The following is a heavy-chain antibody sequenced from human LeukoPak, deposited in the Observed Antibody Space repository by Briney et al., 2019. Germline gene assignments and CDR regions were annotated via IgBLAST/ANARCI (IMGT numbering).Heavy chain of an antibody. V-gene: IGHV4-39*07. CDR3: ARDGLWIQNTFNI. Sequence: SETLSLTCTVSGGSISSSSYYWGWIRQPPGKGLEWIGSISYSGSTYYNPSLKSRVTISVDTSKNQFSLRLSSVTAADTAVYYCARDGLWIQNTFNIWGQGTMVTVSS. CDR2: ISYSGST. J-gene: IGHJ3*02. CDR1: GGSISSSSYY. D-gene: IGHD5-18*01.